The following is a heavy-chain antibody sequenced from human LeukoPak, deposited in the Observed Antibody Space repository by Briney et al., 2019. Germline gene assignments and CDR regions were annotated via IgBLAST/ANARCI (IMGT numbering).Heavy chain of an antibody. Sequence: SETLSLTCNASGYSISSGFYWGWIRQPPGRGLEWIGSIYHSGSIYSNPSLRSRVTMSLDASKNQVSLKLTSATAADTAVYFCARHKEEIAAAGAVDFWGQGTLVTVSS. CDR3: ARHKEEIAAAGAVDF. V-gene: IGHV4-38-2*02. D-gene: IGHD6-13*01. CDR2: IYHSGSI. J-gene: IGHJ4*02. CDR1: GYSISSGFY.